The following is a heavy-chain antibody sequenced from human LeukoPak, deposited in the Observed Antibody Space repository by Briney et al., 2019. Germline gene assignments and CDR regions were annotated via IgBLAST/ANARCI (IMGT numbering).Heavy chain of an antibody. D-gene: IGHD3-16*01. CDR1: GFTFSSYG. CDR3: ARDPPSRGTRYFDY. Sequence: GSLRLSCAASGFTFSSYGMSWVRQAPGKGLEWVSAISGSGGSTYYADSVKGRFTISRDNANNSMYLQMDSLRAEDTAVYYCARDPPSRGTRYFDYWGQGTLVTVSS. CDR2: ISGSGGST. V-gene: IGHV3-23*01. J-gene: IGHJ4*02.